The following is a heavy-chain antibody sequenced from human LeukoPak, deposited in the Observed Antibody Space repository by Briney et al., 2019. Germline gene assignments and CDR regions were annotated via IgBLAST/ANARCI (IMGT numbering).Heavy chain of an antibody. Sequence: SETLSLTCTVSGGSISSGGYYWSWIRQHPGKGLECIVYIYYSGSTYYNPSLKSRVTISVDTSKNQLSLKLSSVTAAETAVYYCARVYGSASYSNYFDYWGQGTLVTVSS. V-gene: IGHV4-31*03. CDR3: ARVYGSASYSNYFDY. D-gene: IGHD3-10*01. J-gene: IGHJ4*02. CDR2: IYYSGST. CDR1: GGSISSGGYY.